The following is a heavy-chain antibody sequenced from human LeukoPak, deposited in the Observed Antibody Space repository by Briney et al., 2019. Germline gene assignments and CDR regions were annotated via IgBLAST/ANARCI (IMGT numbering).Heavy chain of an antibody. CDR3: SGWGGYNEY. CDR1: GFNFRDST. V-gene: IGHV3-73*01. Sequence: GGSLRLSCAASGFNFRDSTVYWVRQVPGKGLEWIGRIRNKANSYSTAVAASVKGRFSIARDDSKSTAFLQMNSLKSEDTAVYYCSGWGGYNEYWGQGTLVTVSS. D-gene: IGHD3-3*01. J-gene: IGHJ4*02. CDR2: IRNKANSYST.